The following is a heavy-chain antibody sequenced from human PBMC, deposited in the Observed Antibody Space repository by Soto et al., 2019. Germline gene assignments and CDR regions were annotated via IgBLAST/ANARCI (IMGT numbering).Heavy chain of an antibody. CDR1: SGSISSTNW. CDR3: ARDWSSSSCYGRAFDG. CDR2: IYHSGSI. Sequence: PSETLSLTCAVSSGSISSTNWWSWVRQSPGKGLEWIGEIYHSGSINYNPSLKSRVTMSVDKSKNQFSLKLSSVTVADTAVYYCARDWSSSSCYGRAFDGWGQGTMVTVSS. J-gene: IGHJ3*01. D-gene: IGHD2-2*01. V-gene: IGHV4-4*02.